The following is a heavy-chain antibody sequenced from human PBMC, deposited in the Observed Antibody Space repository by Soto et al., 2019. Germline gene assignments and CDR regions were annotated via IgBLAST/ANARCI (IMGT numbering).Heavy chain of an antibody. CDR3: VRDVGGSGWFAP. CDR1: GISIDNYY. Sequence: PSETLSLTCTVSGISIDNYYCSWTRQSAGKGLEWIGRIYSSGTTNYNPSLKSRVTMSVDMSKSQFSLNVRSVTAADTAVYYCVRDVGGSGWFAPWGQGTLVTV. CDR2: IYSSGTT. V-gene: IGHV4-4*07. J-gene: IGHJ5*02.